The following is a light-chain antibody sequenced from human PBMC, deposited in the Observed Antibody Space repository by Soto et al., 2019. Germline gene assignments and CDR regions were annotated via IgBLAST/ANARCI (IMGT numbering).Light chain of an antibody. V-gene: IGLV2-8*01. J-gene: IGLJ2*01. CDR2: EVI. Sequence: QSALTQPPSASGSPGQSVTISCAGTSSDVGGYNLVSWYQQHPGKAPKLMIYEVIKRPSGVPDRFSGSKSGNTASLTVSGLHAGDEADYYCSSYSGSDNFVVFGGGTKLTVL. CDR1: SSDVGGYNL. CDR3: SSYSGSDNFVV.